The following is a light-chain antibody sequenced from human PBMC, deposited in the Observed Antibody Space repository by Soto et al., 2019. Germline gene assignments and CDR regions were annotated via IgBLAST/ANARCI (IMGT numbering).Light chain of an antibody. CDR1: QSVSSN. Sequence: EIVMTQSPATLSVSPWERATXSCXASQSVSSNLAWYQQKPGQAPRLLIYGASTRATGIPARFSGSGSGTEFTLTISSLQSEDFAVYYCQQYNDWPRTFGQGTKV. CDR3: QQYNDWPRT. CDR2: GAS. V-gene: IGKV3-15*01. J-gene: IGKJ1*01.